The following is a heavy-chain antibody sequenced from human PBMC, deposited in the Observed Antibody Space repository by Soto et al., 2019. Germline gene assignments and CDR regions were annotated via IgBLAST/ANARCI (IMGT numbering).Heavy chain of an antibody. J-gene: IGHJ1*01. V-gene: IGHV5-51*01. CDR3: ATPDHRQTAEYFQH. CDR2: SYPGDSDT. CDR1: GYSFTTYW. Sequence: PGESLKISCKGSGYSFTTYWIGWVRQMPGKGLEWMGISYPGDSDTRYSPSFQGQVTISAAKSTSTAYLQWISLKASDTAMYYCATPDHRQTAEYFQHWGQGTLVTVSS.